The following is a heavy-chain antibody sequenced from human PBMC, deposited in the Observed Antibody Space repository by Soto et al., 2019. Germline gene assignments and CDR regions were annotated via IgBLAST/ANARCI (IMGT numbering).Heavy chain of an antibody. CDR2: ISAYNGNT. J-gene: IGHJ6*03. V-gene: IGHV1-18*01. CDR1: GYTFTSYG. CDR3: ARGIVVVPAPSNYYYMDV. Sequence: ASVKVSCKASGYTFTSYGISWVRQAPGQGLEWMGWISAYNGNTNYAQKLQGRVTMTTDPSTSTAYMELRSLRSDDTAVYYCARGIVVVPAPSNYYYMDVWGKGTTVTVSS. D-gene: IGHD2-2*01.